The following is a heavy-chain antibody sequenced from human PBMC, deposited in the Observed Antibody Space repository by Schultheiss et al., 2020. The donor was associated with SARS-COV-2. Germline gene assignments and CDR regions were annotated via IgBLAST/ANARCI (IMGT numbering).Heavy chain of an antibody. D-gene: IGHD3-3*01. Sequence: SETLSLTCAVYGGSFSGYYWSWIRQPPGKGLEWIGSIYHSGSTYYNPSLKSRVTISVDTSKNQFSLKLSSVTAADTAVYYCARDQNDFWSGYQGYFQHWGQGTLVTVSS. V-gene: IGHV4-34*01. CDR1: GGSFSGYY. J-gene: IGHJ1*01. CDR3: ARDQNDFWSGYQGYFQH. CDR2: IYHSGST.